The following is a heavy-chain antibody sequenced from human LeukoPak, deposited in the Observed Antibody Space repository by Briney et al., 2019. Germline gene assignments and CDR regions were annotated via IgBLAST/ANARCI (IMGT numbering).Heavy chain of an antibody. CDR2: INPGDSDP. V-gene: IGHV5-51*01. J-gene: IGHJ4*02. Sequence: GESLKISCQASGYTFNTYWIGWVRQMPGKGLEWMGIINPGDSDPRYSPSFQGRATISADRSISTAYLQWSSLKASDTAMYYCARYTGTNYYDSSGYFLGNLFDYWGQGTLVTVSS. CDR1: GYTFNTYW. D-gene: IGHD3-22*01. CDR3: ARYTGTNYYDSSGYFLGNLFDY.